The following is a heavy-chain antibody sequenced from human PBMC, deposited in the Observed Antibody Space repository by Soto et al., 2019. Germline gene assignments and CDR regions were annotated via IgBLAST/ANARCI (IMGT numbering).Heavy chain of an antibody. CDR2: IYPGDSDA. CDR3: SRQADYNILTGYFYYFDY. J-gene: IGHJ4*02. CDR1: GDRFTDYW. D-gene: IGHD3-9*01. Sequence: PGESLTISCRSAGDRFTDYWIGLVRQMPGKGLEWMGIIYPGDSDARYSSSFQGQVTISVDTSINTAFLRWNSLTASDTAMYYCSRQADYNILTGYFYYFDYWGQGTLVTVSS. V-gene: IGHV5-51*01.